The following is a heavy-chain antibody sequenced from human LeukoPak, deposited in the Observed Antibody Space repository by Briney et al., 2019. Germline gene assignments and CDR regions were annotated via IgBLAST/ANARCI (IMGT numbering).Heavy chain of an antibody. CDR2: ISSSSSYI. Sequence: GGSLRLSCAASGFTFSSYSMNWVRQAPGKGLEWVSSISSSSSYIYYADSVKGRFTISRDNAKNSLYLQMNSLRAEDTAVYYCASGLEVDTALVRPIYFDYWGQGTLVTVSS. V-gene: IGHV3-21*01. J-gene: IGHJ4*02. CDR3: ASGLEVDTALVRPIYFDY. D-gene: IGHD5-18*01. CDR1: GFTFSSYS.